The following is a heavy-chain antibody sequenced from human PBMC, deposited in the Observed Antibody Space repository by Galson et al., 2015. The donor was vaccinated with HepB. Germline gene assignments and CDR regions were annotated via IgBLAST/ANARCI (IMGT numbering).Heavy chain of an antibody. Sequence: SLRLSCAASGFAFDNHAMSWVRQAPGRGLEWISGITGKGDSTFYADSMKGRFTISRDNSRNTLFLQMNSLRAGDTAIYFCAKVFPEKTDGWYRQALYYFDSWGQGTRVTVSS. CDR3: AKVFPEKTDGWYRQALYYFDS. J-gene: IGHJ4*02. V-gene: IGHV3-23*01. CDR2: ITGKGDST. CDR1: GFAFDNHA. D-gene: IGHD6-19*01.